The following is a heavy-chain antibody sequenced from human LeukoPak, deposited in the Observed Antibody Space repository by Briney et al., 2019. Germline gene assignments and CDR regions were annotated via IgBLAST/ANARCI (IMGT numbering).Heavy chain of an antibody. CDR3: ARDAYNYFY. D-gene: IGHD5-24*01. J-gene: IGHJ4*02. CDR1: GFTFSDYS. Sequence: PGGSLRLSCAGSGFTFSDYSMSWIRQAPGKGLEWVSYISDSGGTIYYADSVKGRFTISRDNAKKSLYLDMDSLRAEDTAVYYCARDAYNYFYWGQGTLVIVSS. CDR2: ISDSGGTI. V-gene: IGHV3-11*04.